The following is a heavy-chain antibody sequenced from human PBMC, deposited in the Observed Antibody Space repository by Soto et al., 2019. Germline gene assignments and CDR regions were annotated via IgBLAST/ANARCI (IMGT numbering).Heavy chain of an antibody. V-gene: IGHV3-53*02. CDR3: ALTTSWFDCYFDL. CDR1: GFVVSNVY. D-gene: IGHD3-10*01. J-gene: IGHJ2*01. CDR2: VYSGGDT. Sequence: EVQLVETGGALVQPGGSLRLSCAVSGFVVSNVYMSWVRQAPGERLEWISVVYSGGDTYYADSVKGRFTISRDNSKNTVYLQMSRLRPDDTAVYDCALTTSWFDCYFDLWGRGTLVTVSS.